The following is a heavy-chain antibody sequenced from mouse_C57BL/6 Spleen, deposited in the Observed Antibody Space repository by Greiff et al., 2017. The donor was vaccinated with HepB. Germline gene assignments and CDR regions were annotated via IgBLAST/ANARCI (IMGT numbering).Heavy chain of an antibody. J-gene: IGHJ4*01. CDR2: INPSNGGT. CDR1: GYTFTSYW. V-gene: IGHV1-53*01. CDR3: ARKGRGYYAMDY. Sequence: QVQLQQPGPELVKPGASVKLSCKASGYTFTSYWMHWVKQRPGQGLEWIGNINPSNGGTNYNEKFKSKATLTVDKSSSTAYMQLSSLTSEDSAVYYCARKGRGYYAMDYWGQGTSVTVSS.